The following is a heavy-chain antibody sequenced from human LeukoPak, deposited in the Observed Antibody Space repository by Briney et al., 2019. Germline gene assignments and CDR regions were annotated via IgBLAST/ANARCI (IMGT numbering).Heavy chain of an antibody. Sequence: GGSLRLSCAASGFTFSSYAMHWVRQAPGKGLEWVAVISYDGSNKYYADSVKGRFTISRDNSKNTLYLQMNSLRAEDTAVYYCAKDPIIRGGDYWGQGTLVTASS. CDR3: AKDPIIRGGDY. D-gene: IGHD3-3*01. CDR1: GFTFSSYA. CDR2: ISYDGSNK. J-gene: IGHJ4*02. V-gene: IGHV3-30*04.